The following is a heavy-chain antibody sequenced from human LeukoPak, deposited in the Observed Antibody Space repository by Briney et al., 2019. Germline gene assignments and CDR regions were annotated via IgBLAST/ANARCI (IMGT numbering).Heavy chain of an antibody. CDR3: ARPAMVDTAMVTG. CDR1: GGSISSSSYY. V-gene: IGHV4-39*01. Sequence: KTSETLSLTCTVSGGSISSSSYYWGWIRQPPGKGLEWIGSTYYSGSTYYNPSLKSRVTISVDTSKNQFSLKLSSVTAADTAVYYCARPAMVDTAMVTGWGQGTLVTVSS. J-gene: IGHJ4*02. D-gene: IGHD5-18*01. CDR2: TYYSGST.